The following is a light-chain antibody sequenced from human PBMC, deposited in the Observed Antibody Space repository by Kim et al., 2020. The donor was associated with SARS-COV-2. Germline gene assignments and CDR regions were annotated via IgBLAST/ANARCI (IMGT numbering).Light chain of an antibody. CDR1: QTISNY. CDR2: SAS. V-gene: IGKV1-39*01. J-gene: IGKJ1*01. CDR3: QQSYADSWT. Sequence: DIQMTQSPSSLSASVGDTVTITCRTSQTISNYLSWYQQKPGKAPKLLIHSASTLHSGVPSRFSGRGSGTEFTLSITGLQPDDFASYYCQQSYADSWTFGQGTKVDIK.